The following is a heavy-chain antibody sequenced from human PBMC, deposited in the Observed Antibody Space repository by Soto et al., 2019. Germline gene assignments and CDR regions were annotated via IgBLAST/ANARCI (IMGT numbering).Heavy chain of an antibody. V-gene: IGHV4-59*01. Sequence: PSETLSLTCTVSGGSISSYYWSWIRQPPGKGLEWIGYIYYSGSTNYNPSLKSRVTISVDTSKNQFSLKLSSVTAADTAVYYCARAKDLIVGATKHYYYGMDVWGQGTTVTVSS. CDR1: GGSISSYY. CDR2: IYYSGST. J-gene: IGHJ6*02. CDR3: ARAKDLIVGATKHYYYGMDV. D-gene: IGHD1-26*01.